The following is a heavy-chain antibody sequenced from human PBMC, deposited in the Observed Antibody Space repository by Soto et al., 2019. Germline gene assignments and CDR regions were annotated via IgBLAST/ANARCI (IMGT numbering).Heavy chain of an antibody. CDR2: IYWDDDK. V-gene: IGHV2-5*02. D-gene: IGHD1-7*01. CDR1: GFSLTSYGVG. Sequence: QITLRESGPTLVRPTQTLTLTCTFSGFSLTSYGVGVGWVRQPPGKALQWLALIYWDDDKRYNPSLKCRLTITKDTSRNQVVLTMTNMDPLDTATYYCAHRLTLNSDWNYGRFDFWGQGALVTVSS. J-gene: IGHJ4*02. CDR3: AHRLTLNSDWNYGRFDF.